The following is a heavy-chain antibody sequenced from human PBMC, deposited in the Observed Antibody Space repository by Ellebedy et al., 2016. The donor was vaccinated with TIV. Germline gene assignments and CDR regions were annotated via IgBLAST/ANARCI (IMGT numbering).Heavy chain of an antibody. CDR3: ARRGSYGDYAVQINSWFDP. D-gene: IGHD4-17*01. V-gene: IGHV3-7*01. J-gene: IGHJ5*02. CDR1: GFSFRSYW. CDR2: IYQDGSDE. Sequence: PGGSLRLSCAASGFSFRSYWMSWVRQAPGKGLEWVANIYQDGSDEYYVDSVKGRFTISRENDNKALFLQMNSLRVEDTAVYYCARRGSYGDYAVQINSWFDPWGQGTLVTVSS.